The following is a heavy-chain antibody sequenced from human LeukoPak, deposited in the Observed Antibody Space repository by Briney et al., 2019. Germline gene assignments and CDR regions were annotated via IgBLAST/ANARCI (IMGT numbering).Heavy chain of an antibody. CDR1: GYSISSGYY. J-gene: IGHJ4*02. D-gene: IGHD6-6*01. CDR3: AKGGNSEYSSSSY. Sequence: PSETLSPTRAVPGYSISSGYYWGWIRQPPGKGLEWIGSIYHSGSTYYNPSLKSRVTISVDTSKNQFSLKLNSVTAADTAVYYCAKGGNSEYSSSSYWGQGTLVTVSS. V-gene: IGHV4-38-2*01. CDR2: IYHSGST.